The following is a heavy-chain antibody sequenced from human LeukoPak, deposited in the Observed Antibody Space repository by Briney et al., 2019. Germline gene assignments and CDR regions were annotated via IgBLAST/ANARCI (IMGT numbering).Heavy chain of an antibody. J-gene: IGHJ3*02. CDR2: IGTAGDT. D-gene: IGHD3-22*01. Sequence: GGSLRLSCAASGFTFSSYDMDWVRQATGKGLEWVSAIGTAGDTYYPGSVKGRFTISRENAKNSLYLQMNSLRAGDTAVYYCARGRGSSSGNAFDIWGQGTMVTVSS. CDR1: GFTFSSYD. V-gene: IGHV3-13*01. CDR3: ARGRGSSSGNAFDI.